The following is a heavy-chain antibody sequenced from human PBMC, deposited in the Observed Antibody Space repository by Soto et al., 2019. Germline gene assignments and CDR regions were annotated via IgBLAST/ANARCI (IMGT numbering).Heavy chain of an antibody. CDR2: ISTYNGKT. J-gene: IGHJ3*02. D-gene: IGHD1-26*01. V-gene: IGHV1-18*01. CDR3: AKLLTEGATFREDALDI. Sequence: QVELMQSGGEVKRPGASVKVSCKSSRYTFTSHGISWVRQAPGQGLEWMGWISTYNGKTDSAQKFQGRVTMTADTRTNTAYMELRSLRSDDAAVYYCAKLLTEGATFREDALDIWGQGTKVTVSS. CDR1: RYTFTSHG.